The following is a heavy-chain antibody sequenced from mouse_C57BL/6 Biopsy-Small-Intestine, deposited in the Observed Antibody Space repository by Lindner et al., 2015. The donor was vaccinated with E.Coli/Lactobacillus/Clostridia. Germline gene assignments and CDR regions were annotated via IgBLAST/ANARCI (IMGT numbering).Heavy chain of an antibody. CDR1: GYTFTNYG. CDR2: ISAYNGNT. J-gene: IGHJ1*01. D-gene: IGHD1-1*01. CDR3: ARWYYYDSSGYEYSYGMGV. Sequence: SVKVSCKASGYTFTNYGISWVRQAPGQGLEWMGWISAYNGNTNYAQKLQGRVTMTTDTSTSTAYMELRSLRSDDTAVYYCARWYYYDSSGYEYSYGMGVWGQGTTVTVSS. V-gene: IGHV1-79*01.